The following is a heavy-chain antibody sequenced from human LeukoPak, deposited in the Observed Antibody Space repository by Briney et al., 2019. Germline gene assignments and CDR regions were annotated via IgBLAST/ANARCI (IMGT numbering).Heavy chain of an antibody. CDR3: ARGPGLPFDP. CDR2: ISSSSSYI. Sequence: PGGSLRLSGAASGFTFSSYSMNWVRRAPGKGLEWVSSISSSSSYIYYADSVKGRFTISRDNAKNSLYLQMNSLRAGDTAVYYCARGPGLPFDPWGQGTLVTVSS. V-gene: IGHV3-21*01. CDR1: GFTFSSYS. J-gene: IGHJ5*02.